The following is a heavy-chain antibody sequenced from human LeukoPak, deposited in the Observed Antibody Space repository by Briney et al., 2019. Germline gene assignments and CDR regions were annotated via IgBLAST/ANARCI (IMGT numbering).Heavy chain of an antibody. D-gene: IGHD2-8*02. CDR2: MKGDGSVK. CDR3: ARWDAYYTGGIGYSGDFAFDF. Sequence: GGSLRLSCAASGFTFSSYWMSWVRQAPGKGLEWVASMKGDGSVKHFLDSVEGRFTISRDNAKNSLYLQMNSLRAEDTAIYYCARWDAYYTGGIGYSGDFAFDFWGQGTLVTVSS. CDR1: GFTFSSYW. J-gene: IGHJ3*01. V-gene: IGHV3-7*01.